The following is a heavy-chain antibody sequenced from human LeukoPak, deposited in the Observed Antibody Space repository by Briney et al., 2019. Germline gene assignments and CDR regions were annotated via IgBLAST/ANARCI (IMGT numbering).Heavy chain of an antibody. D-gene: IGHD5-18*01. V-gene: IGHV5-10-1*01. CDR3: ARQPTGYTFDF. CDR2: IDPDDSYS. Sequence: GESLKISCRGSGYRFTDYWISWVRQMPGKGLEWMGRIDPDDSYSDYSPFFQGHVTISADKTITTAYLQLSSLQASATAMYYCARQPTGYTFDFWGQGSLVTVCS. CDR1: GYRFTDYW. J-gene: IGHJ4*02.